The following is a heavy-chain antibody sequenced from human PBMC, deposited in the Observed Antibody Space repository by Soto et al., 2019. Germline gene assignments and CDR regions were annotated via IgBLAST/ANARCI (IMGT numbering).Heavy chain of an antibody. J-gene: IGHJ5*02. Sequence: SGGSLRLSCTASGFTSGVHAMSWVRQAPGKGLEWVGFIRSKAYGGTTEYAASVKGRFTISRDDAKSIAYMQMNSLKTEDTDVYYCTRDTYDILTGVNNWFDPWGQGTLVTVSS. V-gene: IGHV3-49*04. CDR1: GFTSGVHA. D-gene: IGHD3-9*01. CDR2: IRSKAYGGTT. CDR3: TRDTYDILTGVNNWFDP.